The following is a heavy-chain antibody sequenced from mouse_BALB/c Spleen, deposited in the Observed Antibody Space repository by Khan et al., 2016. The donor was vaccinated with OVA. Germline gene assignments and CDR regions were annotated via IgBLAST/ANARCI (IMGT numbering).Heavy chain of an antibody. CDR3: AIDPPYYSVDY. Sequence: QVQLKESGPGLVAPSQSLSITCTVSGFSLTDSAVSWIRQPPGKGLEWLGGIWAGGSKYYYSVLKSRLSIIKDNSTSQAFLKVNSLQTSDTAMYYCAIDPPYYSVDYWGQGTSVTVSS. CDR1: GFSLTDSA. CDR2: IWAGGSK. J-gene: IGHJ4*01. V-gene: IGHV2-6-5*01.